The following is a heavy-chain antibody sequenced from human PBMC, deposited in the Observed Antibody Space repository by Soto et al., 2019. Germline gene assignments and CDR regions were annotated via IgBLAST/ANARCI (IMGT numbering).Heavy chain of an antibody. Sequence: GGSLRLSCAASGFTFSSYAMHWVRQAPGKGLEWVAVISYDGSNKYYADSVKGRFTISRDNSKNTLYLQMNSLRAEDTAVYYCARGARGSSWYWFDPWGQGTLVTVSS. V-gene: IGHV3-30-3*01. D-gene: IGHD6-13*01. J-gene: IGHJ5*02. CDR1: GFTFSSYA. CDR2: ISYDGSNK. CDR3: ARGARGSSWYWFDP.